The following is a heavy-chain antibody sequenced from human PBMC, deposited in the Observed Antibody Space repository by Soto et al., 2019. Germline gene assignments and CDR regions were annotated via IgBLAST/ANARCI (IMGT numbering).Heavy chain of an antibody. CDR3: ARDRYSSLPSDY. D-gene: IGHD6-13*01. CDR2: IYHSGST. CDR1: GYSISSGYY. V-gene: IGHV4-38-2*02. J-gene: IGHJ4*02. Sequence: SETLSLTCAVSGYSISSGYYWGWIRQPPGKGLEWIGSIYHSGSTYYNPSLKSRVTISVDTSKNQFSLKLSSVTAADTAVYYCARDRYSSLPSDYRGQRTLGTVSS.